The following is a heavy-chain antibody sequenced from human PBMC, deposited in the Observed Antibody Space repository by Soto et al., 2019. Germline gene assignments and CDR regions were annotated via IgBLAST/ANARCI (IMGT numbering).Heavy chain of an antibody. CDR3: VKVSGYCTGGSCFSYFDY. D-gene: IGHD2-15*01. V-gene: IGHV3-64D*06. CDR2: ISGSGGNI. J-gene: IGHJ4*02. Sequence: PGGSLRLSCSVSGFTLSHHSLYWVRQPPGKGLQCVSSISGSGGNIYYAESVKGRFTISRDNSKNTLYLQMTSLSSEDSVVYYCVKVSGYCTGGSCFSYFDYWGQGTPVTVSS. CDR1: GFTLSHHS.